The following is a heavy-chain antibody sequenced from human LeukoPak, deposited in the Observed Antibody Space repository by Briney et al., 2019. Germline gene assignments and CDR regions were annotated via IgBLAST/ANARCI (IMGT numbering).Heavy chain of an antibody. CDR2: IYYSGST. J-gene: IGHJ6*03. CDR1: GGSISSYY. V-gene: IGHV4-59*01. CDR3: ARGPYYYGSGSYYYYYYYMDV. Sequence: PSETLSLTCTVSGGSISSYYWSWIRQPPGKGLERIGYIYYSGSTNYSPSLKSRVTISVDTSKNQFSLRLSSVTAADTAVYYCARGPYYYGSGSYYYYYYYMDVWGKGTTVTISS. D-gene: IGHD3-10*01.